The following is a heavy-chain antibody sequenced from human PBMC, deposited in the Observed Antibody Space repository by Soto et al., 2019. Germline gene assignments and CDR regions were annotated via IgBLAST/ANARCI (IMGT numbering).Heavy chain of an antibody. V-gene: IGHV4-59*11. Sequence: SETLSLTCTVSVGSINGHYWSWIRQSPGQGLEWIGNIYYSGNTNYNPSLKSRVTISVDTSKNEFSLKLGSVTAADTAVYYCAGGLTAFDPWGQGTLVTVSS. CDR3: AGGLTAFDP. J-gene: IGHJ5*02. CDR2: IYYSGNT. CDR1: VGSINGHY. D-gene: IGHD1-20*01.